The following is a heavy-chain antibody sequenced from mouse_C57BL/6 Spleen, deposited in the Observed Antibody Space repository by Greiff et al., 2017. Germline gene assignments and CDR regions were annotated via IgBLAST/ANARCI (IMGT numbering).Heavy chain of an antibody. Sequence: QVQLQQSGAELVRPGTSVKMSCKASGYTFTNYWIGWAKQRPGHGLEWIGDIYPGGGYTNYNEKFKGKATLTADKSSSTAYMQFSSLTSEDSAVYDCARGNYYGSSYGDFEVWGTGTTVTVAS. V-gene: IGHV1-63*01. CDR1: GYTFTNYW. CDR3: ARGNYYGSSYGDFEV. J-gene: IGHJ1*03. D-gene: IGHD1-1*01. CDR2: IYPGGGYT.